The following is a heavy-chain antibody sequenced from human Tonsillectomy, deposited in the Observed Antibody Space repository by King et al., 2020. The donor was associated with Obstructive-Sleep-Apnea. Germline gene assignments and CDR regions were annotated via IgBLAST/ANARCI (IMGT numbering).Heavy chain of an antibody. J-gene: IGHJ6*02. CDR2: IGTSGDT. CDR1: GFTFSSYD. V-gene: IGHV3-13*01. CDR3: ARGSRGVPRLNHHYYSGMDV. D-gene: IGHD2-2*01. Sequence: VQLVESGGGLVQPGGSLRLSCAASGFTFSSYDMHWVRQATGKGLEWVSAIGTSGDTYYPGSVKGRFTISRENAQNSLYLQMNRLRAGDTAVYYCARGSRGVPRLNHHYYSGMDVWGQGTTVTVSS.